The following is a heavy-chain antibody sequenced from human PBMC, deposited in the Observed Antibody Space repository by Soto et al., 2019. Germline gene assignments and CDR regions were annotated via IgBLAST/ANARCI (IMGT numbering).Heavy chain of an antibody. D-gene: IGHD3-10*01. CDR3: ASWPPSRSGSYVYCFYP. V-gene: IGHV1-69*02. CDR2: IIPILGIA. Sequence: QVQLVQSGAEVKKPGSSVKVSCKASGGTFSSYTISWVRQAPGQGLEWMGRIIPILGIANYAQKFQGRVTITADNPPSPAYMDLSSLRSEDTAVSYCASWPPSRSGSYVYCFYPWGQGTLVTVSS. CDR1: GGTFSSYT. J-gene: IGHJ5*02.